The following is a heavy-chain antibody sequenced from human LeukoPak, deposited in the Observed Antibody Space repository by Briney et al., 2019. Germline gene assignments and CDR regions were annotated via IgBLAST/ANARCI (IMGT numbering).Heavy chain of an antibody. CDR3: ARDLSGVTGYTYGRGIDY. J-gene: IGHJ4*02. V-gene: IGHV3-7*01. CDR2: IKKDGSEK. D-gene: IGHD5-18*01. CDR1: GFTFSRYW. Sequence: GGSLRLSCAASGFTFSRYWMSWLRQAPGKGLEGVANIKKDGSEKYYVDSVKGRFTISRDNAKTSLYLQMNSLRAEDTAVYYCARDLSGVTGYTYGRGIDYWGQGTLVTVSS.